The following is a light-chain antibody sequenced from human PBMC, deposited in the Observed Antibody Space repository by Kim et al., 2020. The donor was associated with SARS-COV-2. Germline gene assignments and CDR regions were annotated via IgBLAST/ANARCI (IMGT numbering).Light chain of an antibody. CDR2: AAS. J-gene: IGKJ4*01. CDR1: QSLSTS. V-gene: IGKV1-39*01. CDR3: QRSYTPLLT. Sequence: DIQMTQSPSSLAASVGDRVTITCRASQSLSTSLNWYKQTPGKAPKLLIYAASTLQSGVPSRFSGSGSGTDFTLTISSLQPEDFATYFRQRSYTPLLTFGGGTKVDIK.